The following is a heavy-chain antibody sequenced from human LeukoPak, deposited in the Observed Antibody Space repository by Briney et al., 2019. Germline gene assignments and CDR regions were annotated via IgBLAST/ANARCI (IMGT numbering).Heavy chain of an antibody. D-gene: IGHD5-18*01. V-gene: IGHV3-7*03. CDR2: IKQDGSEN. CDR1: GFTISSYW. J-gene: IGHJ4*02. Sequence: GGSVISPCAAAGFTISSYWISWGRQAPGRRREWVAYIKQDGSENYYVDSVKGRFTISRNNAINSLYLQMNSLRAEDTAGYYCARVETAMVQGLDYCGEGTLVTVSS. CDR3: ARVETAMVQGLDY.